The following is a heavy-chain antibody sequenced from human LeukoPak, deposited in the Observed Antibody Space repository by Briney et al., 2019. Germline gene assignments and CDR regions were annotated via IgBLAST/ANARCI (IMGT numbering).Heavy chain of an antibody. D-gene: IGHD2-2*01. CDR2: ISSSGSTI. CDR3: AGRGNFIVVVPAAKEDAFDI. V-gene: IGHV3-11*04. Sequence: GGCLRLSCAASGFTFSDYYMSWMSDAPGKWLEGVSYISSSGSTIYYTESVKGGFTISRDIAKNSLYRPMHGWRARDTPGYSCAGRGNFIVVVPAAKEDAFDIWGQGTMVTVS. J-gene: IGHJ3*02. CDR1: GFTFSDYY.